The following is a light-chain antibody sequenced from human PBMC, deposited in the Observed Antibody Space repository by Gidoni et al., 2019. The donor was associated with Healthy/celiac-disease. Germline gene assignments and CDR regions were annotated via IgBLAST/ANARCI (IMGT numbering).Light chain of an antibody. CDR3: QQCYSTPRT. V-gene: IGKV1-39*01. Sequence: DILMTPPPSSLSASVGDRVTITCRASQSISSYLNWYQQKPGKAPKLLIYDASSLHSGVPARFSGSGSGTDFTLTISSLQPEDFATYYCQQCYSTPRTFGQGTKVEIK. CDR1: QSISSY. CDR2: DAS. J-gene: IGKJ1*01.